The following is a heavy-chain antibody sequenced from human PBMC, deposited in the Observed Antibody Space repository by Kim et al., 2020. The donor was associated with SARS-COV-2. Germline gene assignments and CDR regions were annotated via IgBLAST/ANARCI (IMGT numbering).Heavy chain of an antibody. CDR2: ISYDGSNK. Sequence: GGSLRLSCAASGFTFSSYGMHWVRQAPGKGLEWVAVISYDGSNKYYADSVKGRFTISRDNSKNTLYLQMNSLRAEDTAVYYCAKEGSSPRHYYYYGMDVWGQGTTVTVSS. D-gene: IGHD6-6*01. CDR3: AKEGSSPRHYYYYGMDV. CDR1: GFTFSSYG. J-gene: IGHJ6*02. V-gene: IGHV3-30*18.